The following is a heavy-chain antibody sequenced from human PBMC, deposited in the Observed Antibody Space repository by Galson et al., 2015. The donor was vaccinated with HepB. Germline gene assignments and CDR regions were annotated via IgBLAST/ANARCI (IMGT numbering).Heavy chain of an antibody. CDR3: ARAKEGRGYFDY. D-gene: IGHD3-10*01. Sequence: ETLSLTCAVYGDSISNDRWWSWVRQPPGEGLEWIGEAYHSGGTNYRPSLKSRVTISVDKSKNQFSLKLTSVTAADTAVYYCARAKEGRGYFDYWGQGTLVTVSS. V-gene: IGHV4-4*02. CDR1: GDSISNDRW. J-gene: IGHJ4*02. CDR2: AYHSGGT.